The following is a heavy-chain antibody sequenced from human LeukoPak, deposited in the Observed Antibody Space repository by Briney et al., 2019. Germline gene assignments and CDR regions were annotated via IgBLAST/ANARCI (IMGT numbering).Heavy chain of an antibody. CDR2: INQDANLI. J-gene: IGHJ6*02. CDR1: GFTFSNYW. CDR3: AKDMTAAGYSYGYYYYGMDV. D-gene: IGHD5-18*01. V-gene: IGHV3-7*03. Sequence: PGGSLRLSCTASGFTFSNYWMTWVRQAPGKGLEWVANINQDANLIRYVDSVKGRFTISRDNSKNSLYLQMNSLRTEDTALYYCAKDMTAAGYSYGYYYYGMDVWGQGTTVTVSS.